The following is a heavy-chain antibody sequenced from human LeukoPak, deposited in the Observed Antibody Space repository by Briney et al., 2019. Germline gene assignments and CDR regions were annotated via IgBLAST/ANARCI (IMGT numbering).Heavy chain of an antibody. V-gene: IGHV1-3*01. CDR1: GYTFTSYA. CDR2: INAGNGNT. D-gene: IGHD2-2*01. Sequence: GASVKVSCKASGYTFTSYAMHWVRQAPGQRLEGMGWINAGNGNTKYSQKFQGRVTITRDTSASTAYMELSSLRSEDTAVYYCARGARRKYCSSTSCYSDYYGMDVWGQGTTVTVSS. J-gene: IGHJ6*02. CDR3: ARGARRKYCSSTSCYSDYYGMDV.